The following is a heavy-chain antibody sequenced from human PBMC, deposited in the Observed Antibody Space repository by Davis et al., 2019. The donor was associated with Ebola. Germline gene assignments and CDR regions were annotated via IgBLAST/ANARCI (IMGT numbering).Heavy chain of an antibody. CDR3: ARVWDSYGMDV. V-gene: IGHV3-21*01. J-gene: IGHJ6*02. Sequence: PGGSLRLSCAASGFTFSSYSMNWVRQAPGKGLEWVSSISSSSSYIYYADSVKGRCTISRDNAKNSLYLQMNSLRAEDTAVYYCARVWDSYGMDVWGQGTTVTVSS. CDR1: GFTFSSYS. CDR2: ISSSSSYI. D-gene: IGHD1-26*01.